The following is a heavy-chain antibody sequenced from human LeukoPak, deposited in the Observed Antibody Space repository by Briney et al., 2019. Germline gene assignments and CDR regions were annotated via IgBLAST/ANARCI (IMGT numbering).Heavy chain of an antibody. CDR2: ISHGAGT. D-gene: IGHD5-12*01. V-gene: IGHV4-38-2*02. J-gene: IGHJ4*02. Sequence: SETLSLTCTVSGYSISTGYFWAWIRQPPGKGLEWIGSISHGAGTYYSPSLKSRVTMSVDTSKNRFSVNLNSVTAADTAVYYCARDHDVWVAPYFDYWGQGNLVSVSS. CDR1: GYSISTGYF. CDR3: ARDHDVWVAPYFDY.